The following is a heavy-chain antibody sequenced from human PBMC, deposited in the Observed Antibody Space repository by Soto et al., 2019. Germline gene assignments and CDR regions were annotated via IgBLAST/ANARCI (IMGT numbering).Heavy chain of an antibody. V-gene: IGHV4-38-2*02. J-gene: IGHJ4*02. CDR3: ARDSRFYYDSSGYYVAYFDY. Sequence: PSETLSLTCAVSGYSISSGYYWGWIRQPPGKGLEWIGSIYHSGSTYYNPSLKSRVTISVDTSKNQFSLKLSSVTAADTAVYYCARDSRFYYDSSGYYVAYFDYWGQGTLVTVSS. CDR1: GYSISSGYY. CDR2: IYHSGST. D-gene: IGHD3-22*01.